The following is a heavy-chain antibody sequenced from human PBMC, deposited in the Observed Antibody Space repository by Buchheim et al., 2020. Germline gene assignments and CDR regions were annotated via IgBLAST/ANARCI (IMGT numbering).Heavy chain of an antibody. CDR1: GFTFSSYG. V-gene: IGHV3-30*18. CDR3: AKAPVGHCSSTSCYFYYYYGMDV. CDR2: ISYDGSNK. Sequence: QVQLVESGGGVVQPGRSLRLSCAASGFTFSSYGMHWVRQAPGKGLEWVAVISYDGSNKYYADSVKGRFTISRANSKNTLYLQMNSLRAEDTAVYYCAKAPVGHCSSTSCYFYYYYGMDVWGQGTT. D-gene: IGHD2-2*01. J-gene: IGHJ6*02.